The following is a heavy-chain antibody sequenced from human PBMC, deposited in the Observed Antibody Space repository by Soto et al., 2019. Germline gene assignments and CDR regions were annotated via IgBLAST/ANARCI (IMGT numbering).Heavy chain of an antibody. CDR1: GGTFTTYA. CDR2: IIPLLGKA. J-gene: IGHJ4*02. CDR3: ARDAPVYNGNYGRVFVS. D-gene: IGHD1-26*01. V-gene: IGHV1-69*04. Sequence: QVQLVQSGSEVKTPGSSVRVSCKASGGTFTTYAISWVRQAPGQGLAWMGRIIPLLGKAEYVEKFQGRVPMTADKSTSTVYMELTSLRSEDTALYYCARDAPVYNGNYGRVFVSWGQGTLVTVSS.